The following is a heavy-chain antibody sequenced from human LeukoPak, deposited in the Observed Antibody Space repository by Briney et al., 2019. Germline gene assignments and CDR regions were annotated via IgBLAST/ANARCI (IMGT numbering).Heavy chain of an antibody. V-gene: IGHV3-21*01. Sequence: GGSLRLSCAASGFTFSTYRMDWVRQAPGKGLEWVSSITSTSSSMSYADSVEGRFTISRDNAKNSLYLQMNSLSAEDTAVYYCRFGDFNDYWGQGTLVTVSS. CDR2: ITSTSSSM. CDR3: RFGDFNDY. J-gene: IGHJ4*02. D-gene: IGHD3-10*01. CDR1: GFTFSTYR.